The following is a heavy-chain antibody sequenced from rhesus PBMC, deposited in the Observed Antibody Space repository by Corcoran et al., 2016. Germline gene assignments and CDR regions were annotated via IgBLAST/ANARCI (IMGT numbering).Heavy chain of an antibody. Sequence: QLQLHESGPGMVTPSETLSLTCAVSGGYVSSRKSGNWLRQPPGKGLVWIGRSSCSGGRTRYTPSLTSRVTISTDTSKNQFALKVSSVTAADTAVYYCARIGTGPWGQGVLVTVSS. J-gene: IGHJ4*01. CDR1: GGYVSSRKS. D-gene: IGHD3-3*01. CDR2: SSCSGGRT. V-gene: IGHV4-57*02. CDR3: ARIGTGP.